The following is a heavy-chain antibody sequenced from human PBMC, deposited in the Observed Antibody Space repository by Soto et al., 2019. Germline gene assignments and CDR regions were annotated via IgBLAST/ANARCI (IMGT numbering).Heavy chain of an antibody. V-gene: IGHV4-34*01. Sequence: SETLSLTCAVYGGSFSGYYWSWIRQPPGKGLEWIGEINHSGSTNYNPSLKSRVTISVDTSKNQFSLKLSSVTAADTAVYYCARVAEGYCSGGSCQRDYFDYWGQGTLVTVSS. CDR3: ARVAEGYCSGGSCQRDYFDY. J-gene: IGHJ4*02. D-gene: IGHD2-15*01. CDR2: INHSGST. CDR1: GGSFSGYY.